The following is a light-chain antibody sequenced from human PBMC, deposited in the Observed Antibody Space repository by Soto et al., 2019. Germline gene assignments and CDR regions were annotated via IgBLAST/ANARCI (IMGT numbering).Light chain of an antibody. Sequence: QSVLTQPASVSGSPGQSLTISCTGTSIDVGGYNYVSWYQQHPGKAPKLMIYDVINRPSGVSNRFSGSKSGNTASLTISGLQAEDEADYYCSSYSSSTTVIFGGGTKVTV. CDR2: DVI. V-gene: IGLV2-14*03. J-gene: IGLJ2*01. CDR1: SIDVGGYNY. CDR3: SSYSSSTTVI.